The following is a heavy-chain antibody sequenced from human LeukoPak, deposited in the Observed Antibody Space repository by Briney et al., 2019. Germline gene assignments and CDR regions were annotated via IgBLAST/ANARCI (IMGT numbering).Heavy chain of an antibody. CDR2: VYRSGTT. V-gene: IGHV4-38-2*02. CDR1: GGSFSGYH. CDR3: ARENWVFDY. Sequence: SETLSLTCAVYGGSFSGYHWGWIRQPPGKGLEWIGSVYRSGTTYYDPSLKSRVTISVDTSKNQISLKVRSVTAADTAMCYCARENWVFDYWGQGVLVTVSS. D-gene: IGHD7-27*01. J-gene: IGHJ4*02.